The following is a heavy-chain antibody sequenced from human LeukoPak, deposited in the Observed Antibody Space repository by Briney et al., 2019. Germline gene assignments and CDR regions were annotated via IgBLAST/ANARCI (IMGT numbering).Heavy chain of an antibody. V-gene: IGHV3-23*01. Sequence: GGSLRLSCAASGFTFSNYAMSWVRQAPGKGLEWLASINARATSPYYADSVKGRFAISRDNSENTLHLQMTSLRADGTAVYYCAKESWFGEPSLDHWGQGALVTVSA. D-gene: IGHD3-10*01. CDR1: GFTFSNYA. CDR2: INARATSP. CDR3: AKESWFGEPSLDH. J-gene: IGHJ4*02.